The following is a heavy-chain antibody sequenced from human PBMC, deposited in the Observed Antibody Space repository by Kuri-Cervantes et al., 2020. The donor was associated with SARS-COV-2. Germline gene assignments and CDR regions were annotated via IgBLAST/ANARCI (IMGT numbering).Heavy chain of an antibody. J-gene: IGHJ5*02. CDR1: GFTFDDYG. CDR2: INWNGGST. D-gene: IGHD4-11*01. Sequence: GESLKISCAASGFTFDDYGMSWVRQAPGKGLEWVSGINWNGGSTGYADSVKGRFTISRDNAKNSLYLQMNSLRAEDTALYYRARDLDYSNDNWFDPWGQGTLVTVSS. V-gene: IGHV3-20*04. CDR3: ARDLDYSNDNWFDP.